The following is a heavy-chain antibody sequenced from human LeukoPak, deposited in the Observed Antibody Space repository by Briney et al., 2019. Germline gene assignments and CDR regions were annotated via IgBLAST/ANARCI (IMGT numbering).Heavy chain of an antibody. CDR1: GFTFRDVW. Sequence: PGGSLRLSCVASGFTFRDVWMAWVRQAPGKGLEWVGRIRSKIDGGTTDYAAPVKGRITISRDDSKSTLYLQMNSLRIEDTAVYYCTTDLPPWGQGSLVTVSS. CDR3: TTDLPP. V-gene: IGHV3-15*01. CDR2: IRSKIDGGTT. J-gene: IGHJ5*02.